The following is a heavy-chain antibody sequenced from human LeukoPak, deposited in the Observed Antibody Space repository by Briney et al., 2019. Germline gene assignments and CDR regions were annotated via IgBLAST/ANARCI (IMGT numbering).Heavy chain of an antibody. D-gene: IGHD3-22*01. CDR1: GGSISSSNW. Sequence: PSGTLSLTCAVSGGSISSSNWWSWVRQPPGKGLEWIGEIYHSGSTNYNPSLKSRVTISVDTSKNQFSLKLSSVTAADTAVYYCARAGSYYDSSGYSTPEYFQHWGQGTLVTVSS. CDR3: ARAGSYYDSSGYSTPEYFQH. V-gene: IGHV4-4*02. CDR2: IYHSGST. J-gene: IGHJ1*01.